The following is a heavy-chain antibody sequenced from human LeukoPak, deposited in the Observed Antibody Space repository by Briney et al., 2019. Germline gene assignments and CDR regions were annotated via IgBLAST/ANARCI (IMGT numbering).Heavy chain of an antibody. CDR1: GGTFSSYA. CDR2: IIPILGIA. CDR3: ARDATPYQLLSDYFDY. Sequence: ASVKVSCKASGGTFSSYAISWVRQAPGQGLEWMGRIIPILGIANYAQNFQGRVTITADKSTSTAYMELSSLRSEDTAVYYCARDATPYQLLSDYFDYWGQGTLVTVSS. V-gene: IGHV1-69*04. J-gene: IGHJ4*02. D-gene: IGHD2-2*01.